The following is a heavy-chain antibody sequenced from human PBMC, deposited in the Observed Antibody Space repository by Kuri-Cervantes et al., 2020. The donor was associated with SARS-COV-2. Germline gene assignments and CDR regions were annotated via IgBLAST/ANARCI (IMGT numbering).Heavy chain of an antibody. J-gene: IGHJ5*02. Sequence: ESLKISCTVSGGSISSSSYYWGWIRQPPGKGLEWIGSTYYSGSTYYNPSLKSRVTISVDTSKNQFSLKLSSVTAADTAVYYCASGYITGTTVAYDPWGQGTLVTVSS. D-gene: IGHD1-7*01. CDR3: ASGYITGTTVAYDP. V-gene: IGHV4-39*07. CDR1: GGSISSSSYY. CDR2: TYYSGST.